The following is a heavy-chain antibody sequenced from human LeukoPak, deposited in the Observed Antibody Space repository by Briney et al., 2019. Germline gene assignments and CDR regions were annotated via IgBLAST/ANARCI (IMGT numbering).Heavy chain of an antibody. Sequence: GGSLGLSCAASGFTFSSYAMHWVRQAPGKGLEWVAVISYDGSNKYYADSVKGRFTISRDNSKNTLYLQMNSLRAEDTAVYYCARVDYSYGYFDYWGQGTLVTVSS. D-gene: IGHD5-18*01. J-gene: IGHJ4*02. CDR2: ISYDGSNK. CDR1: GFTFSSYA. V-gene: IGHV3-30*04. CDR3: ARVDYSYGYFDY.